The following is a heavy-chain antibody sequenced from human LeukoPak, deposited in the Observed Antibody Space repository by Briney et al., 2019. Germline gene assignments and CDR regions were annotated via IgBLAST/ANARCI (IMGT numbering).Heavy chain of an antibody. CDR1: GFTFSDYY. J-gene: IGHJ6*03. CDR3: AGETPRDYYYYMDV. V-gene: IGHV3-11*04. CDR2: ISSSGSTI. Sequence: GGSLRLSCAASGFTFSDYYMSWIRQAPGKGLEWVSYISSSGSTIYYADSVKGRFTISRDNAKNSLYLQMNSLRAEDTAVYYCAGETPRDYYYYMDVWGKGTTVTVSS.